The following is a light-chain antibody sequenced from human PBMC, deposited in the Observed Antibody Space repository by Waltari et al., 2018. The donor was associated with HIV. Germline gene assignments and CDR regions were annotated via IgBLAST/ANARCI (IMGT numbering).Light chain of an antibody. V-gene: IGLV2-23*02. CDR3: CAYAGSTTYVI. CDR1: SSDVGGYNL. CDR2: EVS. Sequence: QSALTQPAPVSGSPGQSITISCTGTSSDVGGYNLVSWYQQHPGKAPKLMIYEVSKRPSGVSNRFSGSKSGNTASLTISGLQVEDEADYYCCAYAGSTTYVIFGGGTKLTVL. J-gene: IGLJ2*01.